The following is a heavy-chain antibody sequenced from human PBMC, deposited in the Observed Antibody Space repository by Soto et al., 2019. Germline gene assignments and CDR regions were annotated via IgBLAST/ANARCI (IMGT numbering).Heavy chain of an antibody. Sequence: ASVKVSCKASGYTFTSYPMHWVRQAPGQGLEWMGWINAANGDTKYSQKFQGRVTITRDPSASTAYMELSSLRSEDTAVYYCARGGYFDSSNYLAYWGLGTLVTVSS. CDR2: INAANGDT. CDR3: ARGGYFDSSNYLAY. V-gene: IGHV1-3*01. D-gene: IGHD3-22*01. CDR1: GYTFTSYP. J-gene: IGHJ4*02.